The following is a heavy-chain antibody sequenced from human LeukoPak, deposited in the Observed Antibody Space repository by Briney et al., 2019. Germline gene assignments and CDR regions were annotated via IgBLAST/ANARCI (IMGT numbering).Heavy chain of an antibody. Sequence: GGSLRLSCAASGFTFSSYWMHWVRQAPGKGLVWVSRINSDGSSTSYADSVKGRFTISRDNAKNTLYLQMNSLRAEDTAVYYCAKDMGGPSRVTPGGAFDIWGQGTMVTVSS. D-gene: IGHD4-11*01. CDR1: GFTFSSYW. CDR2: INSDGSST. CDR3: AKDMGGPSRVTPGGAFDI. J-gene: IGHJ3*02. V-gene: IGHV3-74*01.